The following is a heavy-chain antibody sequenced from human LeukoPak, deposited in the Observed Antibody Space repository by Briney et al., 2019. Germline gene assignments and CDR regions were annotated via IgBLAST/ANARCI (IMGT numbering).Heavy chain of an antibody. CDR1: GFTFSSYA. Sequence: GSLRLSCAASGFTFSSYAMNWVRQAPGKGLEWVSRISASGGSTYYADSVKGRFTISRDNSKNTLYLQMDSLRAEDTAVYYCAEASDAPIYYYMDVWGQGTTVTVSS. D-gene: IGHD3-3*01. J-gene: IGHJ6*02. V-gene: IGHV3-23*01. CDR3: AEASDAPIYYYMDV. CDR2: ISASGGST.